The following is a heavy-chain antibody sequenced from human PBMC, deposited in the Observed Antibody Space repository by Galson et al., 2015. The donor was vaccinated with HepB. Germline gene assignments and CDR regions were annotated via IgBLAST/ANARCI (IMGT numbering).Heavy chain of an antibody. V-gene: IGHV4-59*08. J-gene: IGHJ3*02. D-gene: IGHD1-7*01. Sequence: ETLSLTCTVSGGSISSYYWSWLRQPPGEGLEWVGYIYYSGSTNYNPSLKSRVTISVDTSKNQFSRKLTSVTAADTAVYYCVRLRRGTTGGGFHIWGQGTMVTVSS. CDR1: GGSISSYY. CDR2: IYYSGST. CDR3: VRLRRGTTGGGFHI.